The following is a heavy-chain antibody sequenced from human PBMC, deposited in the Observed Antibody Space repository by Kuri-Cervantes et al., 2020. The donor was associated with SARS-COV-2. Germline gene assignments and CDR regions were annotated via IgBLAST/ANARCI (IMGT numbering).Heavy chain of an antibody. CDR3: AILSHPRRSGSYYAGQGY. J-gene: IGHJ4*02. CDR1: GFTFSSYD. D-gene: IGHD1-26*01. V-gene: IGHV3-13*01. Sequence: LSLTCAASGFTFSSYDMHWVRQATGKGLEWVSAIGTAGDTYYPGSVKGRFTISRDNAKNSLYLQMDSLRDEDTAVYYCAILSHPRRSGSYYAGQGYWGQGTLVTVSS. CDR2: IGTAGDT.